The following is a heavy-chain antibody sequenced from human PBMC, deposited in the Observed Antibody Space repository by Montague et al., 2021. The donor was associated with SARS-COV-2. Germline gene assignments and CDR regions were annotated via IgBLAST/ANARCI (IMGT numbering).Heavy chain of an antibody. V-gene: IGHV4-34*01. CDR2: INDSGST. CDR3: ARGRAARSITIFGVVNPAIRYYYDMDV. CDR1: GGSYSGYY. Sequence: SETLSLTCAVYGGSYSGYYWSWIRQPPGKGLERIGEINDSGSTYYNPSLTSRVTISVDTSKNQFYLTLSSVTAADTAVYYCARGRAARSITIFGVVNPAIRYYYDMDVWGKGTTVTVSS. J-gene: IGHJ6*03. D-gene: IGHD3-3*01.